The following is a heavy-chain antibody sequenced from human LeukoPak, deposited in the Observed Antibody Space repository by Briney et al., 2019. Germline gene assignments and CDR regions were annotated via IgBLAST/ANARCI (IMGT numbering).Heavy chain of an antibody. CDR3: AKDLAAADPYYYYGMDV. J-gene: IGHJ6*02. CDR2: ISGSGDST. CDR1: GFTFNSYA. V-gene: IGHV3-23*01. Sequence: GGSLRLSCAASGFTFNSYAMSWVRQAPGKGLEWVSGISGSGDSTYYAASVEGRFTISRDYSRNTLDLQINSLRAEDTAVYYCAKDLAAADPYYYYGMDVWGQGTTVTVSS. D-gene: IGHD6-13*01.